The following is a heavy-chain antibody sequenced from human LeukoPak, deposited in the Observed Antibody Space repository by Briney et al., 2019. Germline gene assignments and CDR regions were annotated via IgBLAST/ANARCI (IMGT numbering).Heavy chain of an antibody. D-gene: IGHD5-18*01. CDR3: AKGPDLDTGYYFDY. J-gene: IGHJ4*02. V-gene: IGHV3-23*01. CDR1: GLTFSSYA. Sequence: PGGSLRLSCAASGLTFSSYAMSWVRQAPGKGLEWVSVISGSGGSTYYADSVKGRFTISRDNSKNTLYLQMNSLRAEDTAVYYCAKGPDLDTGYYFDYWGQGTLVTVSS. CDR2: ISGSGGST.